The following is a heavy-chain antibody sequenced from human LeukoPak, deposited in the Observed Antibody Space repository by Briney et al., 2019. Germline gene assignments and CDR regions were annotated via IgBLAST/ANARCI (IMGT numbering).Heavy chain of an antibody. CDR3: ATNSGSYPLGAFDI. Sequence: ASVKVSCKASGYTFTDYYMHWVQQAPGKGLEWMGRVDPEDGETIYAEKFQGRVTITADTSTDTAYMELSSLRSEDTAVYYCATNSGSYPLGAFDIWGQGTMVTVSS. D-gene: IGHD1-26*01. J-gene: IGHJ3*02. CDR1: GYTFTDYY. V-gene: IGHV1-69-2*01. CDR2: VDPEDGET.